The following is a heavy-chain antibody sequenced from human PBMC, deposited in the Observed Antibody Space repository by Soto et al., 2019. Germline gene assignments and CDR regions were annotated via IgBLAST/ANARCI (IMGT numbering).Heavy chain of an antibody. D-gene: IGHD3-10*01. CDR3: ARDQVGDYGSGLGYFDY. J-gene: IGHJ4*02. CDR1: SGSISSSNW. CDR2: IYHSGST. V-gene: IGHV4-4*02. Sequence: QVQLQESGPVLVKPSGTLSLTCAVSSGSISSSNWWSWVRQPPGKGLEWIGEIYHSGSTNYNPSLKSRVNISVDKSKNQFSLKLSSVTAADTAVYYCARDQVGDYGSGLGYFDYWGQGTLVTVSS.